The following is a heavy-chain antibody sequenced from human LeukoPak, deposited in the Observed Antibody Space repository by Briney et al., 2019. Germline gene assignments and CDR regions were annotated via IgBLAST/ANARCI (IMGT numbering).Heavy chain of an antibody. D-gene: IGHD2-2*01. V-gene: IGHV4-31*03. CDR3: ARITKDIVVVPAAIQTYYYYYYGMDV. CDR1: GGSISSGGYY. CDR2: IYYSGST. J-gene: IGHJ6*02. Sequence: SETLSLTCTVSGGSISSGGYYWSWLRQHPGKGLEWIGYIYYSGSTYYNPSLKSRVTISVDTSKNQFSLKLSSVTAADTAVYYCARITKDIVVVPAAIQTYYYYYYGMDVWGQGTTVTVSS.